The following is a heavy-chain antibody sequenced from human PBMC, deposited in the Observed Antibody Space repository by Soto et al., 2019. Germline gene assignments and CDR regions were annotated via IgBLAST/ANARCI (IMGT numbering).Heavy chain of an antibody. V-gene: IGHV5-51*01. CDR3: PRHFYDNRNYLDALDV. Sequence: PGESLKIYCKGSGYSFTSYWIGWVRQMPGKGLEWMGIIYPGDSDTRYSPSFQGHVTISVDKSINTAYLQWSSLKASDTAIYYCPRHFYDNRNYLDALDVWGQGTMVTVSS. CDR1: GYSFTSYW. D-gene: IGHD3-22*01. CDR2: IYPGDSDT. J-gene: IGHJ3*01.